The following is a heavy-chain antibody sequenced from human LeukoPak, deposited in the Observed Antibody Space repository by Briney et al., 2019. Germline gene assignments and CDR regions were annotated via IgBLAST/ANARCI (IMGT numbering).Heavy chain of an antibody. D-gene: IGHD5-24*01. V-gene: IGHV4-61*01. Sequence: PSETLSLTCTVSGGSISSSSYYWGWIRQPPGKGLEWIGYIYYSGSTNYNPSLKSRVTISVDTSKNQFSLKLSSVTAADTAVYYCARDRLQLQSWGQGTLVTVSS. CDR2: IYYSGST. CDR3: ARDRLQLQS. CDR1: GGSISSSSYY. J-gene: IGHJ5*02.